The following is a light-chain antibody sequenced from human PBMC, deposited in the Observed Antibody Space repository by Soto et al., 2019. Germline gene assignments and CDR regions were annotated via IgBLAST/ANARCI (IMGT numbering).Light chain of an antibody. Sequence: QSALTQPASVSGSPGQSITISCTATSSDVGSYNLVSWYQQHPGKAPKLMIYEGNKRPSGVSNRFSGSKSGNTASLTISGLQAEDEADYYCCSYAGSDTPVVLGGGTKLTVL. V-gene: IGLV2-23*01. CDR3: CSYAGSDTPVV. J-gene: IGLJ2*01. CDR1: SSDVGSYNL. CDR2: EGN.